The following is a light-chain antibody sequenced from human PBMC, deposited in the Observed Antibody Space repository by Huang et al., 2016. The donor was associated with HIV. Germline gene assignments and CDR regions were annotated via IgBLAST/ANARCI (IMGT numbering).Light chain of an antibody. CDR3: QQYFFSPMT. J-gene: IGKJ3*01. V-gene: IGKV4-1*01. CDR2: WAS. CDR1: HSLLNSPNRSKY. Sequence: DIVMTQSPDFLAVSLGERATISCKSSHSLLNSPNRSKYLAWYQQNPGQPPKLLIYWASVRETGVPDLFIVSGSGTDFTRTITSLQAEDVAVYFCQQYFFSPMTFGPGTKVDI.